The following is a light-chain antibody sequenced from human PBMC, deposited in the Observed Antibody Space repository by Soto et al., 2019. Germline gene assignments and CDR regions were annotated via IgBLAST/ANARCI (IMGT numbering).Light chain of an antibody. V-gene: IGLV2-14*01. CDR3: SSYTSSSTLV. J-gene: IGLJ3*02. Sequence: QSALTQPASVSGSPGQSITIYCTGTSSDIGGYNYVSWYQQHPGKAPKLMIYEVSNWPSGVSNRFSGSKSGNTASLTISGLQAEDEADYYCSSYTSSSTLVFGGGTKLTVL. CDR1: SSDIGGYNY. CDR2: EVS.